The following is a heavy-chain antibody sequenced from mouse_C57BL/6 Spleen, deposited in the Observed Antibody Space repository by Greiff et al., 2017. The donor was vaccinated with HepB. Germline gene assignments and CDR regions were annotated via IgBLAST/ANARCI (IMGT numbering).Heavy chain of an antibody. V-gene: IGHV1-52*01. D-gene: IGHD2-1*01. CDR3: ARVSYGNYGFDD. Sequence: QVQLQQPGAELVRPGSSVKLSCKASGYTFTSYWMHWVKQRPIQGLEWIGNIDPSDSETHYNQKFKDKATLTVDKSSSTAYMQLSSLTSEDSAVYYCARVSYGNYGFDDWGQGTTLTVSS. CDR2: IDPSDSET. CDR1: GYTFTSYW. J-gene: IGHJ2*01.